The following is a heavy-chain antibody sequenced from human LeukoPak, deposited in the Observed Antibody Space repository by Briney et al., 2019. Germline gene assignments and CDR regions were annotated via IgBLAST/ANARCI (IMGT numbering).Heavy chain of an antibody. CDR2: ISAYNGNT. D-gene: IGHD6-19*01. V-gene: IGHV1-18*01. CDR1: VYTLSRYG. J-gene: IGHJ3*02. CDR3: ARGWYSSLDI. Sequence: ASVKVSRKASVYTLSRYGILGLRPAPGQGLEWMGWISAYNGNTNDAQKVQRIVTMTTDTSSSTAYMELRSLRSDDTAVYYCARGWYSSLDIWGQGTMVTVSS.